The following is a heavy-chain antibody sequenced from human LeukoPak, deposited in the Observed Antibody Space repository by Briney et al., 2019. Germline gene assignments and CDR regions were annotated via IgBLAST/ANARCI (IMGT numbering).Heavy chain of an antibody. D-gene: IGHD1-1*01. V-gene: IGHV3-13*01. Sequence: PGGSLGLSCAASGFTFSSYDMHWVRQATGKGLEWVSAIGTAGDTYYPGSVKGRFTISRENAKNSLYLQMNSLRAGDTAVYYCARVVKVPEGAWFDPWGQGTLVTVSS. CDR3: ARVVKVPEGAWFDP. J-gene: IGHJ5*02. CDR2: IGTAGDT. CDR1: GFTFSSYD.